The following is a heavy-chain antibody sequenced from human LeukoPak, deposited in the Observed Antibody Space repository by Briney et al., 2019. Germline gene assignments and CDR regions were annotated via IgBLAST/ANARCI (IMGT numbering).Heavy chain of an antibody. D-gene: IGHD3-9*01. CDR2: IYYSGST. CDR3: ARQNPPYDIWAGSNLYYLDY. J-gene: IGHJ4*02. Sequence: SETLSLTCTVSGGSISSYYWSWIRQPPGKGLEWIGYIYYSGSTNYNPSLKSRVTISVDTSKNQFSLKLSSVTAADTAVYYCARQNPPYDIWAGSNLYYLDYGAQEPRVTV. V-gene: IGHV4-59*08. CDR1: GGSISSYY.